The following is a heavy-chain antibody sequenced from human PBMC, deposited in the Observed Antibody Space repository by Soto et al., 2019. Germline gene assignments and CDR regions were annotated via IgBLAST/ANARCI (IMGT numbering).Heavy chain of an antibody. CDR2: ITGNSDRT. CDR3: AKEIYSYGYDGLDY. V-gene: IGHV3-23*01. J-gene: IGHJ4*02. D-gene: IGHD5-18*01. Sequence: GGSLRLSCAASGFTFSSYAMNWVRQAPGKGLEWVSSITGNSDRTFYADSVKGRFTISRDNSKNTRYLQMNSLRAEDTAVYYCAKEIYSYGYDGLDYWGQGTPVTVSS. CDR1: GFTFSSYA.